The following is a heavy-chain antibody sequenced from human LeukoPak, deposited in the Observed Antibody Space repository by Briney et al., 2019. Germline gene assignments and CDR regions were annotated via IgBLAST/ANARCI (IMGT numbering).Heavy chain of an antibody. V-gene: IGHV4-30-4*07. D-gene: IGHD3-22*01. CDR3: APGNSGYYFV. J-gene: IGHJ4*02. CDR2: IYYSGTT. CDR1: GGSISSGGYS. Sequence: SETLSLTCAVSGGSISSGGYSWSWIRQPPGKGLEWIGYIYYSGTTYNNPSLKSRVTISVDTSRNQFSLKLNSVTAADTAVYYCAPGNSGYYFVWGQGTLVTVSS.